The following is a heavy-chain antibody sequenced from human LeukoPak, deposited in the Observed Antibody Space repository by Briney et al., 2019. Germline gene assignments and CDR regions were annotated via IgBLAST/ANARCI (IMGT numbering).Heavy chain of an antibody. J-gene: IGHJ4*02. CDR2: IRSKANNYAT. D-gene: IGHD1-26*01. CDR3: ARDRGSYSRYFDY. Sequence: QTGGSLRLSCAASGFSFSGSGMNWVRQASGKGLEWVGRIRSKANNYATVYAESVKGRFTISRNDSKNTAYLQMNSLRAEDTAVYYCARDRGSYSRYFDYWGQGTLVTVSS. CDR1: GFSFSGSG. V-gene: IGHV3-73*01.